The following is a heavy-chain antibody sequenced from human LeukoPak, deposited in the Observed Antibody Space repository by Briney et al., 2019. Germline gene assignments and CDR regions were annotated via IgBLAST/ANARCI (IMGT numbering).Heavy chain of an antibody. V-gene: IGHV4-39*01. D-gene: IGHD3-3*01. Sequence: SETLSLTCTVSGGSISSSSYYWGWIRQPPGKGLEWIESIYYSGSTYYNPSLKSRVTISVDTSKNQFSLKLSSVTAADTAVYYCARQETEYYDFWSGYQGPFDYWGQGTLVTVSS. CDR3: ARQETEYYDFWSGYQGPFDY. CDR1: GGSISSSSYY. CDR2: IYYSGST. J-gene: IGHJ4*02.